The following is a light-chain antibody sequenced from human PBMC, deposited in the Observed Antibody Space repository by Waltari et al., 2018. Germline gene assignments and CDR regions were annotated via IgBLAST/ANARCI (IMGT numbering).Light chain of an antibody. J-gene: IGKJ1*01. V-gene: IGKV1-39*01. CDR3: QETYSSPPST. Sequence: DIQVTQSPSSLSAAVGNRVPTTCRASQSIGNYLNWYQQKPGKAPKLLIYSASSLQSGVPSRFSGSGSGTDFTLTITSLQPEDFAIYYCQETYSSPPSTFGQGTKVESK. CDR1: QSIGNY. CDR2: SAS.